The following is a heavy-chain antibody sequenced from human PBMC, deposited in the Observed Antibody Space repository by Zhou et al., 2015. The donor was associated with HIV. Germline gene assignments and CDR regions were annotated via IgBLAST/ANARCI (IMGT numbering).Heavy chain of an antibody. J-gene: IGHJ4*02. CDR2: ISFDGSNK. Sequence: QVQLVGSGGGVVQPGRSLRLSCAASGFIFSSYAMHWVRQAPGKGLEWVAVISFDGSNKYYADSVKGRFTISRDNSKNTLYLQLNSLRTEDTAVYYCARAPDHARPFDHWGQGTLVTVSS. V-gene: IGHV3-30*04. CDR1: GFIFSSYA. CDR3: ARAPDHARPFDH.